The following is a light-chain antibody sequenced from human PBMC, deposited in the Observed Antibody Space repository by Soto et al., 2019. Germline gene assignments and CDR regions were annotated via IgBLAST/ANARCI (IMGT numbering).Light chain of an antibody. V-gene: IGKV3-15*01. CDR2: GAS. Sequence: EIVVTQSPATLSVSPGERATLSCRASQSVRANVAWYQQKPGQAPRLLIYGASTRATGTPARFRGSGSGTEFTLTISSLQSEDFAVYYCQQYNNWPPITFGQGTRLEIK. J-gene: IGKJ5*01. CDR3: QQYNNWPPIT. CDR1: QSVRAN.